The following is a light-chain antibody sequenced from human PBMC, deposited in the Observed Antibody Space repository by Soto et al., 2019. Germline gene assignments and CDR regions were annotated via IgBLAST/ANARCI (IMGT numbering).Light chain of an antibody. CDR3: QQYNSWPLT. J-gene: IGKJ4*01. V-gene: IGKV3D-15*01. CDR2: DIF. Sequence: EIVLTQSPGTLSLSPGERATLSCRASQSVSNSYIAWYQQKPGQAPRLVIYDIFTRATGVPTRISGSGSGAEFTLTISSLQSEDFAVYYCQQYNSWPLTFGGGTKVDIK. CDR1: QSVSNS.